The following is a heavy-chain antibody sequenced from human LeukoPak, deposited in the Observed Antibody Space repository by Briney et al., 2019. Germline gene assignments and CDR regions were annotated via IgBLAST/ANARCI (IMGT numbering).Heavy chain of an antibody. D-gene: IGHD2-2*01. CDR3: ARVEGPGFLDY. V-gene: IGHV3-30-3*01. Sequence: GGSLRLSCAASGFTFNDYALYWVRQAPGKGLEWVTLISYDGYDKSYADSVRGRFTISRDNSRNTLYLQMDSLRAEDTAVYYCARVEGPGFLDYWGQGTLVTVSS. CDR1: GFTFNDYA. CDR2: ISYDGYDK. J-gene: IGHJ4*02.